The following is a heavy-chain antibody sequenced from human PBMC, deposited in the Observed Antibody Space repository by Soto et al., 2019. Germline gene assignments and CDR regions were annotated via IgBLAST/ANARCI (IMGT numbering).Heavy chain of an antibody. J-gene: IGHJ4*02. D-gene: IGHD3-3*01. CDR1: GGSFSGYY. Sequence: PSETLSLTCAVYGGSFSGYYWSWIRQPPGKGLEWIGEINHSGSTNYNPSLKSRVTISVDTSKNQFSLKLSSVTAADTAVYYCARGSPTPSYDFWHVKSRKPKASDDYWGQGTLVTVSS. V-gene: IGHV4-34*01. CDR2: INHSGST. CDR3: ARGSPTPSYDFWHVKSRKPKASDDY.